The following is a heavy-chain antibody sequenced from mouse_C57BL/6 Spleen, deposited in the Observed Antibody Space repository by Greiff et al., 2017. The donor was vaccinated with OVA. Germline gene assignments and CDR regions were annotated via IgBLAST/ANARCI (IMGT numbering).Heavy chain of an antibody. CDR3: ARSGYYGSSPWYFDV. CDR1: GYTFTDYN. V-gene: IGHV1-22*01. Sequence: VQLQQSGPELVKPGASVKMSCKASGYTFTDYNMHWVKQSHGKSLEWIGYINPNSGGTSYNQKFKGKATLTVNKSSSTAYMELRSLTSEDSAVYYCARSGYYGSSPWYFDVWGTGTTVTVSS. J-gene: IGHJ1*03. D-gene: IGHD1-1*01. CDR2: INPNSGGT.